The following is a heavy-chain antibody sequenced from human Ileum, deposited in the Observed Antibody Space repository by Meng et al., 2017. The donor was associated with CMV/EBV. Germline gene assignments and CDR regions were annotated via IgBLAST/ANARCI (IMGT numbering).Heavy chain of an antibody. CDR2: IGNDVTTE. CDR1: GFTFSSYG. Sequence: GESLKISCAASGFTFSSYGMHWVRQAPGKGLEWVSFIGNDVTTEYYAESVKGRFTVSRDNSKDTLYLQMNSLTSDDTGVYFCANAKFYFGSWGQGKAVNVSS. J-gene: IGHJ4*01. CDR3: ANAKFYFGS. V-gene: IGHV3-30*02.